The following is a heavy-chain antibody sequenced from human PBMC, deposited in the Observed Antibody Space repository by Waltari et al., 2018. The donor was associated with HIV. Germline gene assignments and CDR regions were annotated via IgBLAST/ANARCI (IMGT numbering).Heavy chain of an antibody. V-gene: IGHV3-15*01. J-gene: IGHJ5*02. CDR2: IKSKSDGGAT. CDR3: TSDPRIGRWFDP. D-gene: IGHD2-15*01. CDR1: ALPFSPPR. Sequence: EVQLVESGGGLVIPRGSRRLSWAASALPFSPPRLNTAPPAPGQGLEWVARIKSKSDGGATDYATPVNGRFTISRDDSQSTVSLEMNSLKTEDTAIYYCTSDPRIGRWFDPWGQGTLVAVSS.